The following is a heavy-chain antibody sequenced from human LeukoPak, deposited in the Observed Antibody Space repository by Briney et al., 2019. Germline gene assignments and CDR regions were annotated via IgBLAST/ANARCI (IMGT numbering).Heavy chain of an antibody. J-gene: IGHJ4*02. D-gene: IGHD6-19*01. CDR2: ISSSSNIM. Sequence: PGGSLRLSCAASGFTFSSYGMNWVRQAPGKRLEWVSYISSSSNIMNYADSVKGRLTTSRDNAKNSLYLQMNSLRAEDTAVYYCARGAQWPYWGQGTLVTVSS. CDR1: GFTFSSYG. V-gene: IGHV3-48*01. CDR3: ARGAQWPY.